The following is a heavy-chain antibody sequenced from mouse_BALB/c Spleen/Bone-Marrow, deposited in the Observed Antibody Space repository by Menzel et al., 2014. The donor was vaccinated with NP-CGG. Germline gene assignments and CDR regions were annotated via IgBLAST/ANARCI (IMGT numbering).Heavy chain of an antibody. J-gene: IGHJ4*01. CDR1: GYAFSTYW. CDR2: IYPGDGDT. Sequence: LVESGAELVRPESSVKISCKASGYAFSTYWLIWVKQRPGQGLEWIGQIYPGDGDTNYNGKFKGKATLTADKSSSTAYMQLSSLTSEDSAVYFCARGARSAMDYWGQGTSVTVSS. CDR3: ARGARSAMDY. V-gene: IGHV1-80*01.